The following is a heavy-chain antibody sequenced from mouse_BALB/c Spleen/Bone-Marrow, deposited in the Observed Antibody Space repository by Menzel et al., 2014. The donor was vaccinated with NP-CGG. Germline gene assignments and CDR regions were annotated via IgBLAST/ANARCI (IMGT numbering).Heavy chain of an antibody. V-gene: IGHV14-3*02. Sequence: EVMLVESGAELVKPGASVKLSCTASGFNLKDTYMYWVKQRPEQGLEWIGKIDPANGNTKYDPKFQGKATITADTSSNTAYLQPSSLTSEDTAVYYGAVYDGYAMDYWGQGTSVTVSS. CDR1: GFNLKDTY. J-gene: IGHJ4*01. D-gene: IGHD2-3*01. CDR3: AVYDGYAMDY. CDR2: IDPANGNT.